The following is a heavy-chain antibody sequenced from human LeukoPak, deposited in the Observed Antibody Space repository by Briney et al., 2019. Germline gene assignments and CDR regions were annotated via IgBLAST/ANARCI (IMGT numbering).Heavy chain of an antibody. CDR3: AKEGITIFSSGMDV. V-gene: IGHV3-9*01. D-gene: IGHD3-3*01. CDR1: GFTFDDYA. J-gene: IGHJ6*02. Sequence: PGRSLRLSCAASGFTFDDYAVHWVRQAPGKGLEWVSGISWNGGYIGYADSVKGRFTISRDNAKNSLYLQINSLRAEDTALYYCAKEGITIFSSGMDVWGQGTTVTVSS. CDR2: ISWNGGYI.